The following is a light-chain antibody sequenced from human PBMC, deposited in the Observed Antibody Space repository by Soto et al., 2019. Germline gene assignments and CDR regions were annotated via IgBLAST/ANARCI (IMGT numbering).Light chain of an antibody. CDR3: QQYNSYSWT. V-gene: IGKV1-5*03. J-gene: IGKJ1*01. Sequence: DIQMTQSPSTLSASVGDRVTITCRASQSISSWLAWFQQKPGKAPKLLIYKASSLESGVPSRFSGSGSGTKFTLTISSLQPDDFANYYCQQYNSYSWTFGQGTKVEIK. CDR1: QSISSW. CDR2: KAS.